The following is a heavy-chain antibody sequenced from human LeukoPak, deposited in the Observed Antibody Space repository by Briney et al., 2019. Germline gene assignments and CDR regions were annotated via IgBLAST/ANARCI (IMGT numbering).Heavy chain of an antibody. Sequence: GGSLRLSCAASGFTFSNAWMSWVRQAPGKGMEWVGRIKSKTDGGTTDYAAPVKGRFTISRDDSENTLYLQMNSLKTEDTAVYYCTTDGPGYYYDSSGSPPLWGQGTLVTVSS. J-gene: IGHJ4*02. CDR1: GFTFSNAW. D-gene: IGHD3-22*01. V-gene: IGHV3-15*01. CDR2: IKSKTDGGTT. CDR3: TTDGPGYYYDSSGSPPL.